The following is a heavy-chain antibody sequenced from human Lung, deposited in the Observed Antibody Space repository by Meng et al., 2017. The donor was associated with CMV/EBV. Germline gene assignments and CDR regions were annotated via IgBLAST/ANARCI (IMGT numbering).Heavy chain of an antibody. J-gene: IGHJ6*02. CDR1: GFTFDDYG. Sequence: GESLKISCAASGFTFDDYGMSWVRQAPGKGLEWVSGINWNGSSTGYADSVKARFTISRDNAKNSLYLQMNSQRDEDTSLYHCTRIKQRGSGDDWDIYYYSLDVWGQGTTVTVSS. CDR2: INWNGSST. V-gene: IGHV3-20*01. CDR3: TRIKQRGSGDDWDIYYYSLDV. D-gene: IGHD1/OR15-1a*01.